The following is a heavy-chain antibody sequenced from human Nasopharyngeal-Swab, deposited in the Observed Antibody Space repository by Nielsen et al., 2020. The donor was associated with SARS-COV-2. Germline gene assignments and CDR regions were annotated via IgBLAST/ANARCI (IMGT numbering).Heavy chain of an antibody. CDR1: GFTFSTYG. Sequence: GESLKISCAASGFTFSTYGMHWVRQAPGKGLEWVAVMSNDGKNIYYADSVKDRFTISRDNSKNTLYLQMNSLRADDTAVYYCARDLRKYYYLDVWGKGTTFTVSS. CDR2: MSNDGKNI. V-gene: IGHV3-30*03. CDR3: ARDLRKYYYLDV. J-gene: IGHJ6*03.